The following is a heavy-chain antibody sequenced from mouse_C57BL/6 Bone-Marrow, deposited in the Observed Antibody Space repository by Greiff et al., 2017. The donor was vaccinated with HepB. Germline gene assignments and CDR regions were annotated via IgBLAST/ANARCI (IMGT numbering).Heavy chain of an antibody. V-gene: IGHV1-82*01. CDR3: ARWAYGYEGLFAY. CDR1: GYAFSSSW. D-gene: IGHD2-2*01. CDR2: IYPGDGDT. Sequence: QVQLQQSGPELVKPGASVKISCKASGYAFSSSWMNWVKQRPGKGLEWIGRIYPGDGDTNYNGKFKGKATLTADKSSSTAYMQLSSLTSEDSAVYFCARWAYGYEGLFAYWGQGTLVTVSA. J-gene: IGHJ3*01.